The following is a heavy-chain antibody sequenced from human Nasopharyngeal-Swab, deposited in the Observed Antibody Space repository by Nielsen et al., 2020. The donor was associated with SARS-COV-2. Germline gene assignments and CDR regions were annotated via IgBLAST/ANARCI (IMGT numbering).Heavy chain of an antibody. D-gene: IGHD1-26*01. J-gene: IGHJ4*02. CDR1: GYTLSNYA. V-gene: IGHV1-3*01. CDR2: INAGKGNT. Sequence: ASVKVSCKASGYTLSNYAMYWVRQAPGQRPEFMGWINAGKGNTVYSQRFQGRVRISRDTSATTGYMGLSSLTSEDTAMYYCVRDDGGSYLLDYWGQGTLVTVSS. CDR3: VRDDGGSYLLDY.